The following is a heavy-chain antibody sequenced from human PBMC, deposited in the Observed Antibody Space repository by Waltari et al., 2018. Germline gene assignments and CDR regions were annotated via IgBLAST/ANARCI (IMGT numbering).Heavy chain of an antibody. CDR1: GFTVSSYY. D-gene: IGHD6-19*01. CDR3: ARVERGSGWFFDY. J-gene: IGHJ4*02. Sequence: EVQLVETGGGLIQPGGSLRLSCAASGFTVSSYYMSWVRQAPGKGLQWVSVIYSGGSTYYADSVKGRFTISRDNSKNTLYLQMTSLRAEDTAVYYCARVERGSGWFFDYWGQGTLVTVSS. CDR2: IYSGGST. V-gene: IGHV3-53*02.